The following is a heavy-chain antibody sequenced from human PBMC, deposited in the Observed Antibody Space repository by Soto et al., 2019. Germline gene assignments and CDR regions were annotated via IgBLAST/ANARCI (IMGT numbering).Heavy chain of an antibody. V-gene: IGHV1-3*01. D-gene: IGHD2-15*01. CDR1: GYTFTSYA. J-gene: IGHJ1*01. CDR2: INAGNGNT. CDR3: ARDSGGSCYSYKYFQH. Sequence: GASVKVSCKASGYTFTSYAMHWVRQAPGQRLEWMGWINAGNGNTKYSQKFQGRVTITRDTSASTAYMELSSLRSEDTAVYYCARDSGGSCYSYKYFQHWGQGTLVTVSS.